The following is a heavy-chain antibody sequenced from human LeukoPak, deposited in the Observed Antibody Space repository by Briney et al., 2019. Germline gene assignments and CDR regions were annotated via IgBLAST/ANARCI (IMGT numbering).Heavy chain of an antibody. Sequence: SQTLSLTCAVSGGSISSGGYSWSWIRQPPGKGLEWIGYIYYSGSTNYNPSLKSRVTISVDTSKNQFSLKLSSVTAADTAVYYCARHGDDQDFDYWGQGTLVTVSS. CDR3: ARHGDDQDFDY. V-gene: IGHV4-30-4*07. D-gene: IGHD3-3*01. CDR1: GGSISSGGYS. CDR2: IYYSGST. J-gene: IGHJ4*02.